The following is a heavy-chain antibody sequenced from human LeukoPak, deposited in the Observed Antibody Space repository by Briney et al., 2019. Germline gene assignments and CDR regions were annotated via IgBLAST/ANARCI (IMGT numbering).Heavy chain of an antibody. V-gene: IGHV3-23*01. Sequence: GGSLRLSCAASGFTFSTYAMTWVPQAPGKGLEGVSSISGSGGTTYYADSVKGRFTISRHNSKNTLSLQMNTLRAEDRAVYHCATTVGYCSSTSCSRFRYFDSWGQGTLVTVSS. D-gene: IGHD2-2*01. J-gene: IGHJ4*03. CDR1: GFTFSTYA. CDR3: ATTVGYCSSTSCSRFRYFDS. CDR2: ISGSGGTT.